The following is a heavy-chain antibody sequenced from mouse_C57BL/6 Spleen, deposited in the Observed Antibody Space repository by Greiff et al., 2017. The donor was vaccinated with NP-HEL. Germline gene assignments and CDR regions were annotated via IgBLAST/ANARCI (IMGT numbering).Heavy chain of an antibody. CDR1: GFNIKDDY. CDR3: TPSYDYSWFAY. V-gene: IGHV14-4*01. D-gene: IGHD2-4*01. Sequence: VQLQQSGAELVRPGASVKLSCTASGFNIKDDYMHWVKQRPEQGLEWIGWIDPENGDTEYASKFQGKATITADTSSKKAYLQLSSLTSEDTAVYYCTPSYDYSWFAYWGQGTLVTVSA. J-gene: IGHJ3*01. CDR2: IDPENGDT.